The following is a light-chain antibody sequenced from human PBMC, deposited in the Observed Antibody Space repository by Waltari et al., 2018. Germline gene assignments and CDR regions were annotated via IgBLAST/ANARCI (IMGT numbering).Light chain of an antibody. CDR3: HSRDASGVGGS. CDR1: GLRSYY. Sequence: SSELTQDPAVSVAMGQTVTITCQGNGLRSYYASWYQQSPEQAPILIMYDKNNRPSGVPDRFSGSNSDNTASLTITGAQAEDEASYYCHSRDASGVGGSFGGGTKLTVL. CDR2: DKN. J-gene: IGLJ2*01. V-gene: IGLV3-19*01.